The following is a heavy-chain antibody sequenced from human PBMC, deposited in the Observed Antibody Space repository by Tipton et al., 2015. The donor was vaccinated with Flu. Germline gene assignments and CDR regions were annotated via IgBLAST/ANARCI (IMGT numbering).Heavy chain of an antibody. CDR3: ARDQGFGGGLAYDYYLLDV. CDR1: GDSISNDYF. J-gene: IGHJ6*02. CDR2: IYYSGST. V-gene: IGHV4-31*11. Sequence: TLSLTCAVSGDSISNDYFWGWIRQHPGEGLEWIASIYYSGSTYYNPSLERRVTISVDTSKSQFSLTLNSVTAADTAVYYCARDQGFGGGLAYDYYLLDVWGQGTTVTVSS. D-gene: IGHD3-10*01.